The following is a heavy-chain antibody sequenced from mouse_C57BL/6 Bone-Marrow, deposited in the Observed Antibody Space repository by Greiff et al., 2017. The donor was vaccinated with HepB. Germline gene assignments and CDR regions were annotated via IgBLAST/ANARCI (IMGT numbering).Heavy chain of an antibody. J-gene: IGHJ4*01. CDR3: TTDYGRDYAMDY. CDR1: GFNIKDDY. CDR2: IDPENGDT. Sequence: VQLKESGAELVRPGASVKLSCTASGFNIKDDYMHWVKQRPEQGLEWIGGIDPENGDTEYASKFQGKATITADTSSNTAYPQLSSLTSEDTAVYYCTTDYGRDYAMDYWGQGTSVTVSS. D-gene: IGHD1-1*01. V-gene: IGHV14-4*01.